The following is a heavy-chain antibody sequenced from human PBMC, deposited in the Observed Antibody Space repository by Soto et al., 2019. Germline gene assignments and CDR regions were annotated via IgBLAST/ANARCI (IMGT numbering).Heavy chain of an antibody. CDR2: IYDSGSP. V-gene: IGHV4-31*02. CDR1: GGSISSDGDYYR. CDR3: ARVRENYFDS. J-gene: IGHJ4*02. Sequence: SETLSLTCTVSGGSISSDGDYYRWSWIRQHPGKGLEWIGYIYDSGSPYYHPSLESRVTVSVDTSKDQFSLKLSSLTAADTAVYYCARVRENYFDSWGQGILVTVSS.